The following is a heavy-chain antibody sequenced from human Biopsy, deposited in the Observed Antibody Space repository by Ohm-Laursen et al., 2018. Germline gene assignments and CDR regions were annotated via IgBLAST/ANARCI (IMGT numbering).Heavy chain of an antibody. J-gene: IGHJ4*02. CDR2: IIPILRTT. D-gene: IGHD2-2*01. Sequence: SSVKVSCNAPTGTFNSYGIIWVRQAPGQGLKWMGRIIPILRTTAYAQTFLGRVTITADSPTNTVDMELTSLTSDDTAVYFCAREAIGYQLPCDDWGQGTLVTVSS. CDR3: AREAIGYQLPCDD. CDR1: TGTFNSYG. V-gene: IGHV1-69*11.